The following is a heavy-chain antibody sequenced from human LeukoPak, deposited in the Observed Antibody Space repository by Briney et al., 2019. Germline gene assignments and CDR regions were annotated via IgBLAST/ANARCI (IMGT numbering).Heavy chain of an antibody. CDR3: ARIPAAPRGVYYYHGMDV. V-gene: IGHV3-7*01. J-gene: IGHJ6*02. CDR2: IKQDGSEK. Sequence: GGSLRLSCAASGFTFSSYWMNWVRQAPGKGLEWVANIKQDGSEKCYVDSVKGRFTISRDNAKNSLYLQMNSLRAEDTAVYYCARIPAAPRGVYYYHGMDVWGQGTTVTVSS. D-gene: IGHD2-2*01. CDR1: GFTFSSYW.